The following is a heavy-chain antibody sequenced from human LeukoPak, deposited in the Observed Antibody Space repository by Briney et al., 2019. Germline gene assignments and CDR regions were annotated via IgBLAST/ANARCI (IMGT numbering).Heavy chain of an antibody. CDR3: ARYGFWSGYYIDY. Sequence: PGGSLRLSCAASGFTFSSYEMKWVRQAPGKGLEWVSYISSSGSTIYYADSVKGRFTISRDNAKNSLYLQMNSLRAEDTAVYYCARYGFWSGYYIDYWGQGTLVTVSS. CDR2: ISSSGSTI. CDR1: GFTFSSYE. D-gene: IGHD3-3*01. V-gene: IGHV3-48*03. J-gene: IGHJ4*02.